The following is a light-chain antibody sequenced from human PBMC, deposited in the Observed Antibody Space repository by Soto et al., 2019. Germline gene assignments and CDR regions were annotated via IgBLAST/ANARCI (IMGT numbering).Light chain of an antibody. Sequence: IQMTQSPSSLSASVGDRVTITCRASQTISSYLNWYQQKPGKAPKLLIYAASNLQSGVPPRFSGSGSGTDFTLTISSLHPEDFATYYCQQSYSIPWTFGQGTKVDNK. J-gene: IGKJ1*01. V-gene: IGKV1-39*01. CDR1: QTISSY. CDR2: AAS. CDR3: QQSYSIPWT.